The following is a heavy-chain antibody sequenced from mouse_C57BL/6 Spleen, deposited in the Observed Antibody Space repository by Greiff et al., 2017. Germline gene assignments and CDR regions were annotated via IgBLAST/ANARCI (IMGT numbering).Heavy chain of an antibody. CDR3: ARVRLSGWYAMDY. J-gene: IGHJ4*01. CDR1: GYTFTSYW. D-gene: IGHD1-1*02. CDR2: INPSNGGT. Sequence: QVQLKESGTELVKPGASVKLSCKASGYTFTSYWMHWVKQRPGQGLEWIGNINPSNGGTNYNEKFKSKATLTVDKSSSTAYMQLSSLTSEDSAVYYCARVRLSGWYAMDYWGQGTSVTVSS. V-gene: IGHV1-53*01.